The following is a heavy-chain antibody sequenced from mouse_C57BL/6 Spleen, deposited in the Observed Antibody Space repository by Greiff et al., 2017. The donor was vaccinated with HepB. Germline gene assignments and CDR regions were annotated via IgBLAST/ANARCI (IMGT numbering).Heavy chain of an antibody. Sequence: VQLKESGPELVKPGASVKMSCKASGYTFTDYNMHWVKQSHGKSLEWIGYINPNNGGTSYNQKFKGKATLTVNKSSSTAYMELRSLTSEDSAVYYCARDEGLPYYFDYWGQGTTLTVSS. CDR2: INPNNGGT. CDR1: GYTFTDYN. J-gene: IGHJ2*01. CDR3: ARDEGLPYYFDY. D-gene: IGHD2-4*01. V-gene: IGHV1-22*01.